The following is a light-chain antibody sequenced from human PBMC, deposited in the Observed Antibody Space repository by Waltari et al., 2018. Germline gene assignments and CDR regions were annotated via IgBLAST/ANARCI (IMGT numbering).Light chain of an antibody. CDR3: QHYSHSSPWT. J-gene: IGKJ1*01. CDR2: DVS. CDR1: QSVSDS. V-gene: IGKV1-5*01. Sequence: DIQMTQSPSTLSAPVGDRVTITCRASQSVSDSLAWYQQKPGKAPELLIFDVSTLKSGVPSRFSGRGSGTEFTLTISSLQPDDFATYYCQHYSHSSPWTFGQGTKVEIK.